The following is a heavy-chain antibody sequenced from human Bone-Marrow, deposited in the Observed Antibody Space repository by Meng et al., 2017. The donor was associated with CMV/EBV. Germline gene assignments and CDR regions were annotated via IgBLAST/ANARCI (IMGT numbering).Heavy chain of an antibody. CDR2: IIPSLGTT. CDR1: VTFTKYE. V-gene: IGHV1-69*06. CDR3: ARDMAASGATFDL. J-gene: IGHJ4*02. D-gene: IGHD2-8*02. Sequence: VTFTKYEISWVRQAPGKGLEWMGNIIPSLGTTNYAQTFQSRVTITADKSSTTAATTAHLELSSLTSDDTAVYFCARDMAASGATFDLWGQGTLVTVSA.